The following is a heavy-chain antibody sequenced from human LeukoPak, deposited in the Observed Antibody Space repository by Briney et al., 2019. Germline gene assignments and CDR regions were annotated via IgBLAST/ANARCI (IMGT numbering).Heavy chain of an antibody. Sequence: GASVKVSCKASGYTFTSYGISWVRQAPGQGLEWMGWISAYNGNTNYAQKLQGRVTMTTDTSTSTAYMELRSLRSDDTAVYYCARDSGETQYYDFWSGYSMYYFDYWGQGTLVTVSS. CDR3: ARDSGETQYYDFWSGYSMYYFDY. CDR1: GYTFTSYG. V-gene: IGHV1-18*01. D-gene: IGHD3-3*01. CDR2: ISAYNGNT. J-gene: IGHJ4*02.